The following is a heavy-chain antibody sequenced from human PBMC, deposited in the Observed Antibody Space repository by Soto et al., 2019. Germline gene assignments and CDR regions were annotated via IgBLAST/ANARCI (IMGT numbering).Heavy chain of an antibody. CDR2: VYYSGTT. CDR1: GGSISSSSYY. D-gene: IGHD2-21*02. CDR3: ARHKVVVTAMLDPLSYNWFDP. V-gene: IGHV4-39*01. Sequence: SETLSLTCSVSGGSISSSSYYWNWIRQSPGKGLEWIGSVYYSGTTYYNPSLKRRVTISVDTYNQFSLKLSSVTAADTAVYYCARHKVVVTAMLDPLSYNWFDPWGQGTLVTVS. J-gene: IGHJ5*02.